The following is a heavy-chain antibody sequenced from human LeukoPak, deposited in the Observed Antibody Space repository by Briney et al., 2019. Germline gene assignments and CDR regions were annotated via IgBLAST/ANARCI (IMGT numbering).Heavy chain of an antibody. CDR1: GFTFSSYG. J-gene: IGHJ4*02. CDR3: ARTGYDSVWGSYPNTFDY. D-gene: IGHD3-16*02. Sequence: GGSLRLSCAASGFTFSSYGMHWVRQAPGKGLEWVAVIWYDGSNKYYADSVKGRFTISRDNSKNTLYLQMNSLRAEDTAVYYCARTGYDSVWGSYPNTFDYWGQGTLVTVSS. V-gene: IGHV3-33*01. CDR2: IWYDGSNK.